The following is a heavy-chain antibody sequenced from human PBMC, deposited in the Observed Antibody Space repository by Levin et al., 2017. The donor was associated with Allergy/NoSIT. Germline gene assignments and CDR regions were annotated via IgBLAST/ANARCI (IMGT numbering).Heavy chain of an antibody. D-gene: IGHD6-19*01. V-gene: IGHV3-23*01. J-gene: IGHJ4*02. CDR3: AKRDASGWYSIDF. Sequence: AGGSLRLSCAASGFTFSNYAMSWVRQIPGEGLEWVSSISGSGSGTYYADSVKGRFTISRDNSKNTLYLQMNSLRAEDTALYYCAKRDASGWYSIDFWGQGTLVTVSS. CDR1: GFTFSNYA. CDR2: ISGSGSGT.